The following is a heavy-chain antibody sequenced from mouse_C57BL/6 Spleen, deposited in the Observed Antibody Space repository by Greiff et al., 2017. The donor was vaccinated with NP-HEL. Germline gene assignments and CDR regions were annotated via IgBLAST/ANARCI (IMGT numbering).Heavy chain of an antibody. D-gene: IGHD1-1*01. CDR3: AIYYGSSSGFAY. CDR1: GYSITSGYY. J-gene: IGHJ3*01. CDR2: ISYDGSN. Sequence: EVQLQESGPGLVKPSQSLSLTCSVTGYSITSGYYWNWIRQFPGNKLEWMGYISYDGSNNYNPSLKNRISITRDTSKNQLFLKLNSVTTEDTATYYCAIYYGSSSGFAYWGQGTLVTVSA. V-gene: IGHV3-6*01.